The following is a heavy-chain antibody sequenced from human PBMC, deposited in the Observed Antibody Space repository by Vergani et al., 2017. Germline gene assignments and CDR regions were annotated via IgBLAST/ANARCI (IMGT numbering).Heavy chain of an antibody. CDR2: IIPIFGTA. J-gene: IGHJ6*02. Sequence: QVQLVQSGAEVKKPGSSVKVSCKASGGTFSSYAISWVRQAPGQGLEWMGRIIPIFGTANYAQKFQGRVTITADDSTSTAYMELSSLRSEDTAVYYCARERVEGRYYYYYGMDVWGQGTTVTVSS. D-gene: IGHD1-1*01. CDR1: GGTFSSYA. V-gene: IGHV1-69*13. CDR3: ARERVEGRYYYYYGMDV.